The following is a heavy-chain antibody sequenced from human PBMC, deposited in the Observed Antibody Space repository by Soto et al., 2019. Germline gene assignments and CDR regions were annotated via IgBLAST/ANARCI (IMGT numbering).Heavy chain of an antibody. Sequence: QVQLVQSGAEVKKPGSSVKVSCKASGGTFSSYAISWVRQAPGQGLEWMGGIIPIFGTANYAQKFQGRVTSTADESTSTDYMELSSLRSEDTAVYYCAIALSPSWYGGNSIWFHPWGQGTLVTVSS. CDR1: GGTFSSYA. D-gene: IGHD2-21*02. V-gene: IGHV1-69*01. CDR2: IIPIFGTA. CDR3: AIALSPSWYGGNSIWFHP. J-gene: IGHJ5*02.